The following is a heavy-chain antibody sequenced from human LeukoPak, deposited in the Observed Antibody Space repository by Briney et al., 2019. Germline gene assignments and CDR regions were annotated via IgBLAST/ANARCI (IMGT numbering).Heavy chain of an antibody. CDR1: SGSFSGYY. D-gene: IGHD2-21*01. V-gene: IGHV4-34*01. J-gene: IGHJ6*02. CDR2: INHSGST. CDR3: ARAQVFDGMDV. Sequence: SETLSLTCAVYSGSFSGYYWSWIRQPPGKGLEWIGEINHSGSTNYNPSLKSRVTISVDTSKNQFSLKLSSVTAADTAVYYCARAQVFDGMDVWGQGTTVTVSS.